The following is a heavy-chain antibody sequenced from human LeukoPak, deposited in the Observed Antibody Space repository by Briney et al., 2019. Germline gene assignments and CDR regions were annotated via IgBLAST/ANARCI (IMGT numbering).Heavy chain of an antibody. Sequence: ASVKVSCKASGYTFTSYAMHWVRQAPGQRLEWMGWINAGNGNTKYSQKFQGRVTITRDTSASTAYMELSSLRSEDTAVYYCARADCGGDCPFDYWGQGTLVTVSS. D-gene: IGHD2-21*02. CDR2: INAGNGNT. J-gene: IGHJ4*02. V-gene: IGHV1-3*01. CDR1: GYTFTSYA. CDR3: ARADCGGDCPFDY.